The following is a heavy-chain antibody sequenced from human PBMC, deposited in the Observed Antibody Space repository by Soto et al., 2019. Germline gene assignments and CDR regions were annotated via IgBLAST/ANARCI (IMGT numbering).Heavy chain of an antibody. D-gene: IGHD5-18*01. Sequence: GEAVNLPPPVCWYSLTIPCMGCVHQLPGQGLEWLGIIYPGDSDTRYSPSFQGQVTISADKSISTAYLQWSSLKASDTAMYYCARSLSGYSDGSDYFDYWGQRTLVIVSS. CDR2: IYPGDSDT. CDR1: WYSLTIPC. V-gene: IGHV5-51*07. CDR3: ARSLSGYSDGSDYFDY. J-gene: IGHJ4*02.